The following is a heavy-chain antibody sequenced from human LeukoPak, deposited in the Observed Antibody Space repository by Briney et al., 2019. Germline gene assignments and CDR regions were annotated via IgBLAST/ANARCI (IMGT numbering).Heavy chain of an antibody. CDR3: ARGGRYYDSSRSCDY. CDR2: TNSDGSST. J-gene: IGHJ4*02. CDR1: GFTFSSYW. D-gene: IGHD3-22*01. Sequence: PGGSLRLSCAASGFTFSSYWMHWVRQVPGKGLVWVSRTNSDGSSTNYADSVKGRFTISRDNANNTLYLQMNSLRAEDTAVYYCARGGRYYDSSRSCDYWGQGTLATVSS. V-gene: IGHV3-74*01.